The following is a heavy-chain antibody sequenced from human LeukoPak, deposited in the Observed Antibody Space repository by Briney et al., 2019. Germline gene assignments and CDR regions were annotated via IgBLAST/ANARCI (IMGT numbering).Heavy chain of an antibody. CDR3: ARRGLLEWSTPWFDP. V-gene: IGHV4-39*01. CDR2: IYYSGST. CDR1: GGSISSSSYY. D-gene: IGHD3-3*01. J-gene: IGHJ5*02. Sequence: SETLSLTCTVSGGSISSSSYYWGWIRQPPGKGLEWIGSIYYSGSTYYNPSLKSRVTISVDTSKNQFSLKLGSVTAADTAVYYCARRGLLEWSTPWFDPWGQGTLVTVSS.